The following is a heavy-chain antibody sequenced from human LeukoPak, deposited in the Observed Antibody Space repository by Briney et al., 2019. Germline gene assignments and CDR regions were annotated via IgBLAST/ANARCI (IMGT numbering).Heavy chain of an antibody. CDR1: GYTFATYW. CDR3: ARYRGGELSHWFDP. CDR2: IYPGDSDT. D-gene: IGHD3-16*02. V-gene: IGHV5-51*01. J-gene: IGHJ5*02. Sequence: GESLKISCKGSGYTFATYWIGWVRQMPGQGLEWVGIIYPGDSDTRYSPSFQGHVTISADKSISTAYLQWTSLKASDTAMYYCARYRGGELSHWFDPWGPGTLVTVSS.